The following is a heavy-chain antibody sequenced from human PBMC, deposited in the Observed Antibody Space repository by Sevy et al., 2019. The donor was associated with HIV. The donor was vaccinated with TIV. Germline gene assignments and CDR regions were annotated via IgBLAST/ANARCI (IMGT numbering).Heavy chain of an antibody. V-gene: IGHV3-48*03. J-gene: IGHJ6*02. CDR1: GFTFSSYE. CDR3: ARDYYDSSGLFYYGMDV. D-gene: IGHD3-22*01. Sequence: GGSLRLSCAASGFTFSSYEMNWVRQAPGKGLEWVSYISSSGSTIYYAHSVKGRFTISRDNAKNSLYLQMNSLRAEDTAVYYCARDYYDSSGLFYYGMDVWGQGTTVTVSS. CDR2: ISSSGSTI.